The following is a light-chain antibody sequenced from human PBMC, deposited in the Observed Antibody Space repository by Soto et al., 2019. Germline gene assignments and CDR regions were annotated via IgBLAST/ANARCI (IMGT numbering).Light chain of an antibody. J-gene: IGLJ1*01. CDR2: EVS. Sequence: QSVLTQPPSASGSPGQSVTISCTGTSSDFGGYNYVSWYQQHPGKAPKLMIYEVSKRPSGVPDRFSGSKSGNTASLTVSGLQAEDEADYYCSSYAGSNNFEVFVTGTKVTVL. CDR1: SSDFGGYNY. CDR3: SSYAGSNNFEV. V-gene: IGLV2-8*01.